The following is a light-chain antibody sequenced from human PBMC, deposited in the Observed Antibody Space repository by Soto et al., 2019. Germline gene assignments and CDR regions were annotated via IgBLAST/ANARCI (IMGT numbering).Light chain of an antibody. CDR3: TSYVGSDIWV. CDR1: SSDVGAYKY. V-gene: IGLV2-8*01. Sequence: QSALTQPPSASGSPGQSVTISGTGTSSDVGAYKYVSWYQQYPGKAPKLMIYEVSTRPSGVPDRVSGSKSGNTASLTVSGLQAEDEADYYCTSYVGSDIWVFGVGTKLTVL. CDR2: EVS. J-gene: IGLJ3*02.